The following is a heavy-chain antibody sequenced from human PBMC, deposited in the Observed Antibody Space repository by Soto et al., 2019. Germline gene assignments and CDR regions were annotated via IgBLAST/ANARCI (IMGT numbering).Heavy chain of an antibody. Sequence: QVQLQEPGPGLVKPSQTLSLTCTVSGGSISSGDYYWSWIRQPPGKGLEWIGSIYYSGSTYYNPFIKSRVTRSVDTSKNQFSLKLSSVTAADTAVYYCARGKGFDWSNPDGPGAFDIWGQGTMVTVSS. CDR3: ARGKGFDWSNPDGPGAFDI. D-gene: IGHD3-9*01. J-gene: IGHJ3*02. V-gene: IGHV4-30-4*01. CDR1: GGSISSGDYY. CDR2: IYYSGST.